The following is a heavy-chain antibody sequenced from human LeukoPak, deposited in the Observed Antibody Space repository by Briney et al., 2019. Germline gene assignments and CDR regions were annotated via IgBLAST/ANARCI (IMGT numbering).Heavy chain of an antibody. D-gene: IGHD4-17*01. CDR1: GFTFSSYG. Sequence: GGSLRLSCAASGFTFSSYGMYWVRQAPGKGLEWVSTISDSGGRTYYADSVKGRFTISRDNSKNTLYLQMNSLRAEDTAVYYCAKLASMVTTDDYWGQGTLVTVSS. J-gene: IGHJ4*02. CDR2: ISDSGGRT. V-gene: IGHV3-23*01. CDR3: AKLASMVTTDDY.